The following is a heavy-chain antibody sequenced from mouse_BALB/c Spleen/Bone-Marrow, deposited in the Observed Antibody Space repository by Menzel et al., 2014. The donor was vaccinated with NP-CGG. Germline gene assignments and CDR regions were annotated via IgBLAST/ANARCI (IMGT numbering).Heavy chain of an antibody. Sequence: QVQLKDSGPELVRPGASVKMSCKASGYTFTSYWMHWVKQRPGQGLEWIGMIDPSNRETRLNQKFKDKATLNVDKSSNTAYMQLSSLTSEDSAVYYCARNYRYPRPYAMDYWGQGTSVTVSS. CDR1: GYTFTSYW. CDR2: IDPSNRET. CDR3: ARNYRYPRPYAMDY. D-gene: IGHD2-14*01. V-gene: IGHV1S127*01. J-gene: IGHJ4*01.